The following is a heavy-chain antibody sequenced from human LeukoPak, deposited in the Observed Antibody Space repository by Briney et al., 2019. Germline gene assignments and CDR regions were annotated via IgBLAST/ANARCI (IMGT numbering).Heavy chain of an antibody. Sequence: PGGSLRLSCAASGFTFSGYSMNWVRQAPGKGLEWVSYISSSSSTIYYADSVKGRFTISRDNAKNSLYLQMNSLRDEDTAVYYCAREGYSSSWYSSAFDIWGQGTMVTVSS. CDR2: ISSSSSTI. J-gene: IGHJ3*02. CDR1: GFTFSGYS. D-gene: IGHD6-13*01. CDR3: AREGYSSSWYSSAFDI. V-gene: IGHV3-48*02.